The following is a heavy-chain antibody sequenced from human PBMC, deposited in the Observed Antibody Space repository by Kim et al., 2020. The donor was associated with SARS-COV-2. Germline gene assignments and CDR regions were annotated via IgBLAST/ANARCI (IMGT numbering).Heavy chain of an antibody. CDR3: ARGGLCSGGSCSRQRKNGAFDI. CDR1: GGSISSGGYY. D-gene: IGHD2-15*01. V-gene: IGHV4-31*03. J-gene: IGHJ3*02. Sequence: SETLSLTCTVSGGSISSGGYYWSWIRQHPGKGLEWIGYIYYSGSTYYNPSLKSRVTISVDTSKNQFSLKLSSVTAADTAVYYCARGGLCSGGSCSRQRKNGAFDIWGQGTMVTVSS. CDR2: IYYSGST.